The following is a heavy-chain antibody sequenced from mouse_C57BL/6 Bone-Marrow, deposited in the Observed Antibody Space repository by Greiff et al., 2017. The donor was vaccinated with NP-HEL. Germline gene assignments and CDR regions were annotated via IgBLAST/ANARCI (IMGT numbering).Heavy chain of an antibody. CDR2: IYPGNSDT. Sequence: VHVKQSGTVLARPGASVKMSCKTSGYTFTSYWIHWVKQRPGQGLEWIGAIYPGNSDTSYNQKFKGKAKLTAVTSASTAYMELSSLTNEDSAVYYCTGSNYEDFDYWGQGTTLTVSS. J-gene: IGHJ2*01. D-gene: IGHD2-5*01. CDR1: GYTFTSYW. V-gene: IGHV1-5*01. CDR3: TGSNYEDFDY.